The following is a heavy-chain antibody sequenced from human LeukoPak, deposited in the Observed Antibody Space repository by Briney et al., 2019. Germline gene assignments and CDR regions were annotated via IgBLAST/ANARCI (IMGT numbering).Heavy chain of an antibody. D-gene: IGHD1-7*01. Sequence: SETLSLTYAVYGGSFSNYYWSWIRQPPAKGLNWIGEINDSGRTNYNPSLISRVTVSVDTSKNQFSLRLTSVTATDTAVYYCARRWNYGRNYYIDVWGNGATVSVSS. V-gene: IGHV4-34*01. CDR2: INDSGRT. CDR1: GGSFSNYY. J-gene: IGHJ6*03. CDR3: ARRWNYGRNYYIDV.